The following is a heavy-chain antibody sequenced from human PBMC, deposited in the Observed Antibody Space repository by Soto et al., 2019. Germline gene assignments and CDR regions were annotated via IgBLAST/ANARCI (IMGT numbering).Heavy chain of an antibody. V-gene: IGHV2-5*02. D-gene: IGHD6-13*01. Sequence: QITLKESGPPLVKPTQTLTLTCTFSGFSLSTSGVGVGWIRQPPGKALEWLALIYWDDDKRYSPSLKSRLTITKDTSKNQVVLTMTNMDPVDTATYYCAHRTTYSSSTNWFDPWGQGTLVTVSS. CDR1: GFSLSTSGVG. CDR2: IYWDDDK. J-gene: IGHJ5*02. CDR3: AHRTTYSSSTNWFDP.